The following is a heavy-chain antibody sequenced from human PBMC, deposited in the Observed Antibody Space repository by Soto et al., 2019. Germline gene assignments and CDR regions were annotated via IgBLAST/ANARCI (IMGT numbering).Heavy chain of an antibody. D-gene: IGHD6-13*01. V-gene: IGHV5-51*01. CDR2: IYPGESDT. CDR3: ARQVGSTWPFDY. CDR1: VYSFTNYW. Sequence: EVQLVQSGAEVKEPGQSLKISCKGSVYSFTNYWIGWVRQMPGKVLEWMGIIYPGESDTTYSPSFEGQVTISADKSSNTAYLQWTTLKASDTAMYYCARQVGSTWPFDYWGQGTLVTVSS. J-gene: IGHJ4*02.